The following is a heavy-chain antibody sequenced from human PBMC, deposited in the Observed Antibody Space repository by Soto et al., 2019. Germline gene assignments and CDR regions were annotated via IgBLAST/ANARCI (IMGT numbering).Heavy chain of an antibody. D-gene: IGHD4-17*01. CDR3: ASTVTTRGYYYMDV. Sequence: SETLSLTCAVYGGSFSGYYWSWIRQPPGKGLEWIGEINHSGSTNYNPSLKSRVTISVDTSKNQFSLKLSSVTAADTAVYYCASTVTTRGYYYMDVWGKGTTVTVAS. V-gene: IGHV4-34*01. CDR2: INHSGST. J-gene: IGHJ6*03. CDR1: GGSFSGYY.